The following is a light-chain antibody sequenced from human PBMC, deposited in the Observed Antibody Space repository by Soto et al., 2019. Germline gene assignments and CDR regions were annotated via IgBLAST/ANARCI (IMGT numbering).Light chain of an antibody. Sequence: QSVLTQPPSASGTPGQRVTISCSGSSSNIGSNTVNWYQQLPGTATKLLIYSNNQRPSGVPDRFSGSKSGTSASLAISGLQSEDEADYYCAAWDDSLNGSWVFGGGTKLTVL. CDR3: AAWDDSLNGSWV. V-gene: IGLV1-44*01. CDR2: SNN. J-gene: IGLJ3*02. CDR1: SSNIGSNT.